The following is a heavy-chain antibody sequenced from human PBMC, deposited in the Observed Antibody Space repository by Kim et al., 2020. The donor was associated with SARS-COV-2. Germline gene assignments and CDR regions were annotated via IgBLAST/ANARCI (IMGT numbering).Heavy chain of an antibody. CDR1: GGSFSGYY. CDR3: AFLSTVSRAFDY. D-gene: IGHD4-17*01. V-gene: IGHV4-34*01. Sequence: SETLSLTCAVYGGSFSGYYWSWIRQPPGKGLEWIGEINHSGSTNYNPSLKSRVTISVDTSKNQFSLKLSSVTAADTAVYYCAFLSTVSRAFDYWGQGTLVTVSS. CDR2: INHSGST. J-gene: IGHJ4*02.